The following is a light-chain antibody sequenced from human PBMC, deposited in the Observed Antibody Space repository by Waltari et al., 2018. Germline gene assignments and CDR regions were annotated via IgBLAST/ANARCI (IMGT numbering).Light chain of an antibody. Sequence: QSALTQPASVSGSPGQSITISCTGTSSDVGGYNYASWYQQHPGKAPKRIIYEVSKRPSGVSNRFSGSKSGNTASLTISGLQAEDEADYYCSSYTSSSTLVVFGGGTKLTVL. V-gene: IGLV2-14*01. CDR1: SSDVGGYNY. CDR3: SSYTSSSTLVV. CDR2: EVS. J-gene: IGLJ2*01.